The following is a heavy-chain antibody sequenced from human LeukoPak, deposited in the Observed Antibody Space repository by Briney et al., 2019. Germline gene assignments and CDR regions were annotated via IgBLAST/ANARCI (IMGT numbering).Heavy chain of an antibody. D-gene: IGHD3-3*01. Sequence: ASVKVSCKASGYTFTGYYMHWVRQAPGQGLEWMGWINPNSGGTNYAQKFQGRVTMTRDTSISTVYMELSRLRSDVTAVYYCARRIRTIFGVVIMHLDYWGQGTLVTVSS. V-gene: IGHV1-2*02. J-gene: IGHJ4*02. CDR2: INPNSGGT. CDR3: ARRIRTIFGVVIMHLDY. CDR1: GYTFTGYY.